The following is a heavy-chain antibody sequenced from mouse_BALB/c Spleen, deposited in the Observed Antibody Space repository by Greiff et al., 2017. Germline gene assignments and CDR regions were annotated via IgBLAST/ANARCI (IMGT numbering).Heavy chain of an antibody. Sequence: VQLQQSGAELVRSGASVKLSCTASGFNIKDYYMHWVKQRPEQGLEWIGWIDPENGDTEYAPKFQGKATMTADTSSNTAYLQLSSLTSEDTAVYYCNWVYFDYWGQGTTLTVSS. CDR3: NWVYFDY. V-gene: IGHV14-4*02. D-gene: IGHD4-1*01. CDR2: IDPENGDT. CDR1: GFNIKDYY. J-gene: IGHJ2*01.